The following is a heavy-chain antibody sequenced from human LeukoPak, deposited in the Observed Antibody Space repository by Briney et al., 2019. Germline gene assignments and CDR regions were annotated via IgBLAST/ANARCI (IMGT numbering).Heavy chain of an antibody. D-gene: IGHD6-13*01. CDR3: ARSKQQLSYHDY. J-gene: IGHJ4*02. CDR2: IYTSGST. V-gene: IGHV4-4*07. CDR1: GGSISSYY. Sequence: TASETLSLTCTVSGGSISSYYWSWIRQPAGKGLEWIGLIYTSGSTNYNPSLKSRVTMSVDTSKNQFSLKLSSVTAADTAVYYCARSKQQLSYHDYWGQGTLVTVSS.